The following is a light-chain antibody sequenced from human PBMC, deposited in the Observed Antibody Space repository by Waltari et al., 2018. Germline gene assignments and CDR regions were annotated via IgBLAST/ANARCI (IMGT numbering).Light chain of an antibody. CDR3: QQRINWPLT. CDR2: AAS. V-gene: IGKV3-11*01. CDR1: QRVSNF. Sequence: EIVLTQSPATLSLSPGERATLSCRASQRVSNFLAWYQQKPGQAPRPLIFAASYRATGIPARFSGSGSGTDFTLSISSLEPEDFAVYYCQQRINWPLTFGGGTKVEIK. J-gene: IGKJ4*01.